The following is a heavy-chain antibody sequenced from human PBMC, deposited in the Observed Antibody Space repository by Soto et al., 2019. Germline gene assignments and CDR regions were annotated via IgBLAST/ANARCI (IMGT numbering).Heavy chain of an antibody. CDR2: MSPNGNNQ. D-gene: IGHD3-22*01. J-gene: IGHJ4*02. V-gene: IGHV3-30*09. CDR1: GSTFGIYA. CDR3: ATGANFYYDTSRY. Sequence: PGGSLRLSCAAPGSTFGIYALHWVRQAPGKGLEWVAVMSPNGNNQYYADSVKGRFAISRDTSKSTLYLQMTSLRPDDTAVYYCATGANFYYDTSRYWGQGTLVTVSS.